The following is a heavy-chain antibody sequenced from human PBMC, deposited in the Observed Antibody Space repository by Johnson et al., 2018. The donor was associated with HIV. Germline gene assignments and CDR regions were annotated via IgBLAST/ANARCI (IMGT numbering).Heavy chain of an antibody. D-gene: IGHD3-3*01. CDR2: INSDGRNT. J-gene: IGHJ3*02. CDR1: GFTFSSYW. Sequence: QLVESGGGLVQPGGSLRLSCAASGFTFSSYWMSWVRQGPGKGLVWVSRINSDGRNTTYADSVKGRFTISRDNAKNTLYLQMDSLRGEDTVVYFGARVDDSYYNCWSGSSGAFEIWGQGTMVTVSS. V-gene: IGHV3-74*02. CDR3: ARVDDSYYNCWSGSSGAFEI.